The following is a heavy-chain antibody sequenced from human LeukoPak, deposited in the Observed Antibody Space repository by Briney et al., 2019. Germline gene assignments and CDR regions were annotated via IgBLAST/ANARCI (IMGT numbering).Heavy chain of an antibody. V-gene: IGHV4-34*01. Sequence: SETLSLTCAVYGGSFSGYYWSWIRQPPGKGLEWIGEINHSGSTNYNPSLKSRVTISVDTSKNQFSLKLSSVTAADTAVYYCVAGYSYGFGPFDYWGQGTLVTVSS. J-gene: IGHJ4*02. CDR2: INHSGST. CDR1: GGSFSGYY. CDR3: VAGYSYGFGPFDY. D-gene: IGHD5-18*01.